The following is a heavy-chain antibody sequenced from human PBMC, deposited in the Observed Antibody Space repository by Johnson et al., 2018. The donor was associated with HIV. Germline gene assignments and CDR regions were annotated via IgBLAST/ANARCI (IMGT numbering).Heavy chain of an antibody. J-gene: IGHJ3*02. CDR2: ISYDGNNE. D-gene: IGHD1-26*01. Sequence: QVHLVESGGGVVQPGRSLRLSCAASGFTFSSYAMHWVRQAPGKGLEWVAVISYDGNNEYYPDSVKGRFTISRDNSKNTLFLQMNSLGAEDTATYYCARVSGGDAFDIWGQGTMVTVSS. V-gene: IGHV3-30-3*01. CDR1: GFTFSSYA. CDR3: ARVSGGDAFDI.